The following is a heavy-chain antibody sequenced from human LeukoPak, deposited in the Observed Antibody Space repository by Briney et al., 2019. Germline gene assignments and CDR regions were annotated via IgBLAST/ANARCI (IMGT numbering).Heavy chain of an antibody. CDR2: IYSGGGT. CDR1: GFTVSSNY. Sequence: GGSLRLSCAASGFTVSSNYMNWVRQAPGKGLEWVSVIYSGGGTYYADSVKGRFTISRDNARNSVYLEMRSLRVEDTGLYYCARMGASNWNRELNWFDPWGQGTLVTVSS. J-gene: IGHJ5*02. D-gene: IGHD1-1*01. CDR3: ARMGASNWNRELNWFDP. V-gene: IGHV3-66*01.